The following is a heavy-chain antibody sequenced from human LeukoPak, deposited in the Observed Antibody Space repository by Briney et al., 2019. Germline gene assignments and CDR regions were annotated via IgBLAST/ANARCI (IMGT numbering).Heavy chain of an antibody. CDR2: ISGSGGST. CDR3: ARIGADKGYFDY. CDR1: GFTFSSYA. Sequence: GGSLGLSCAASGFTFSSYAMSWVRQAPGKGLEWVSAISGSGGSTYYADSVKGRFTISRDNSKNTLYLQMNSLRAEDTAVYYCARIGADKGYFDYWGQGTLVTVSS. J-gene: IGHJ4*02. V-gene: IGHV3-23*01.